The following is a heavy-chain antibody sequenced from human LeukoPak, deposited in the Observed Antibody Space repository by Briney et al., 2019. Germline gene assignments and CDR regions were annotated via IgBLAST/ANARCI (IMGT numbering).Heavy chain of an antibody. J-gene: IGHJ6*03. CDR1: GFTFSSYW. Sequence: GGSLRLSCAASGFTFSSYWMHWVRQAPGKGLVWVSRINSDGSSTSYADSVKGRFTISRDNAKNTLYLQMNSLRAEDTAVYYCAREGLAYYYYYMDVWGKGTTVTISS. D-gene: IGHD3-22*01. CDR2: INSDGSST. CDR3: AREGLAYYYYYMDV. V-gene: IGHV3-74*01.